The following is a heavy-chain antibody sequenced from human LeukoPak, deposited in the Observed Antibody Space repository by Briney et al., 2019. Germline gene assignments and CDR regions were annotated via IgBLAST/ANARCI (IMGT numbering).Heavy chain of an antibody. J-gene: IGHJ4*02. Sequence: PSETLSLTCTVSGGSINYNYWSWIRQPAGRGLEWIGRIYASGSTNYNPSLKSQVTMSVDTSNNQLSLKMTSVTAADTAVYYCASRARGYSYGGGSDLSLWGQGTLVTVSS. CDR2: IYASGST. CDR3: ASRARGYSYGGGSDLSL. V-gene: IGHV4-4*07. D-gene: IGHD5-18*01. CDR1: GGSINYNY.